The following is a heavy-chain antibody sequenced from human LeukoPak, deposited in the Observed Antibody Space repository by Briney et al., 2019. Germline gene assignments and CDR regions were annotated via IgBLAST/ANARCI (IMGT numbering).Heavy chain of an antibody. Sequence: GGALRLSCAASGFTFSRYAMSWVRQAPGRGLEWVSAISGSGGSTYYADSVKGRFTISRDNSKNTLYLQMNSLRAEDTAVYYCCLVDDFWSGPMSNWGQGTLVTVSS. D-gene: IGHD3-3*01. J-gene: IGHJ4*02. CDR2: ISGSGGST. V-gene: IGHV3-23*01. CDR3: CLVDDFWSGPMSN. CDR1: GFTFSRYA.